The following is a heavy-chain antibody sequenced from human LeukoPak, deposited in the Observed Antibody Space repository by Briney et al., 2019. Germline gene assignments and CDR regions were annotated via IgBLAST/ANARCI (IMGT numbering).Heavy chain of an antibody. CDR3: ARESMAGSYTFDY. D-gene: IGHD6-19*01. Sequence: GGSLRLSCAASGFTFSSYWMSWVRQAPGKGLEWVANINQAGSEKHFVDSMKGRFTISRDNAKNSLYLQMNSLRAEDTAVYYCARESMAGSYTFDYWGQGTLVTVSS. CDR2: INQAGSEK. J-gene: IGHJ4*02. CDR1: GFTFSSYW. V-gene: IGHV3-7*01.